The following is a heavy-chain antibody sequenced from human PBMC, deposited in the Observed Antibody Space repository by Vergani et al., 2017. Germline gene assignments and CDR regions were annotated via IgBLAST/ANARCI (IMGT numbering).Heavy chain of an antibody. CDR1: GGTFSSYA. J-gene: IGHJ6*03. V-gene: IGHV1-69*01. Sequence: QVQLVQSGAEVKKPGSSVKVSCKASGGTFSSYAISWVRQAPGQGLEWMGGIIPICGTANYAQKFQGRVTITADESTSTAYMELSSLRSEDTAVYYCAREGSSGGTFSGLLLSNMDVWGKGTTVTVSS. CDR3: AREGSSGGTFSGLLLSNMDV. CDR2: IIPICGTA. D-gene: IGHD2-15*01.